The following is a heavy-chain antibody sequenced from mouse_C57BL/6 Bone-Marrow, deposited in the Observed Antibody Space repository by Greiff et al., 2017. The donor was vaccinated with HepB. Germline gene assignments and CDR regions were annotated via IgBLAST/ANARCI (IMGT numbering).Heavy chain of an antibody. J-gene: IGHJ4*01. V-gene: IGHV1-55*01. CDR2: IYPGSGST. D-gene: IGHD2-1*01. CDR1: GYTFTSYW. CDR3: AHGDGNSYYYAMDY. Sequence: QVQLKQSGAELVKPGASVKMSCKASGYTFTSYWITWVKQRPGQGLEWIGDIYPGSGSTNYNEKFKSKATLTLDTSSSTAYMQLSSLTSEDSAVYYCAHGDGNSYYYAMDYWGQGTSVTVSS.